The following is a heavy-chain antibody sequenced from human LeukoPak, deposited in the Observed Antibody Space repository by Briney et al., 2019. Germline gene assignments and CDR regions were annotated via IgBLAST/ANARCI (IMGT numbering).Heavy chain of an antibody. J-gene: IGHJ4*02. D-gene: IGHD2-21*02. Sequence: GGSLRLSCAASGFTFSSYEMNWVRQAPGKGLEWVSYISSSGSTIYYADSVKGRFTIPRDNAKNSLYLQMNSLRAEDTAVYYCARDIGWVTDYWGQGTLVTVSS. CDR3: ARDIGWVTDY. CDR2: ISSSGSTI. CDR1: GFTFSSYE. V-gene: IGHV3-48*03.